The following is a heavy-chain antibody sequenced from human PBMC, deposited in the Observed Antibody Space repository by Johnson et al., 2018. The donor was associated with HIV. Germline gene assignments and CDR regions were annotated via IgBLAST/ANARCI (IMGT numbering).Heavy chain of an antibody. Sequence: QVQLVESGGGLVKPGGSLRLSCAASGFTFSDYYMSWIRQAPGKGLEWVSYISSSGSTIYYADSVKGRFTISRDNSKITLYLQMNSLRAEDTAVYYCAREGYSYDSSGYYSPFDIWGQGTMVTVSS. CDR1: GFTFSDYY. V-gene: IGHV3-11*04. D-gene: IGHD3-22*01. CDR3: AREGYSYDSSGYYSPFDI. J-gene: IGHJ3*02. CDR2: ISSSGSTI.